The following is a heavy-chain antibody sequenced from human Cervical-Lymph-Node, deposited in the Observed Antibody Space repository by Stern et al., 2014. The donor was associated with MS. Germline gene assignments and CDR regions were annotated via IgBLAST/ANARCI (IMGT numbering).Heavy chain of an antibody. CDR2: FIPVFVTP. CDR3: TRGASSAAWYRHAVDV. CDR1: GGALNTYA. V-gene: IGHV1-69*01. D-gene: IGHD1-26*01. Sequence: VQLVESGAEVRKPGSSVKVSCKASGGALNTYAIHWVRLAPGQGLEWMGGFIPVFVTPVYAQKFKGRVTIAADESTSTDYMELSSLRSDDTAVYYCTRGASSAAWYRHAVDVWGQGTTVTVSS. J-gene: IGHJ6*02.